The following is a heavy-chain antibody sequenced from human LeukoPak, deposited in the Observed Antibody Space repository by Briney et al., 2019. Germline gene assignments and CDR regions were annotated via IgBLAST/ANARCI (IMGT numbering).Heavy chain of an antibody. D-gene: IGHD3-3*01. J-gene: IGHJ6*03. CDR3: AKGYYDWFRYMDV. Sequence: GGSLRLSCAASGFTFSSYEMNWVRQAPGKGLEWVSYISSSGSTIYYADSVKGRFTISRDNAKNSLYLQMNSLRAEDTALYYCAKGYYDWFRYMDVWGNGTTVTVSS. CDR2: ISSSGSTI. V-gene: IGHV3-48*03. CDR1: GFTFSSYE.